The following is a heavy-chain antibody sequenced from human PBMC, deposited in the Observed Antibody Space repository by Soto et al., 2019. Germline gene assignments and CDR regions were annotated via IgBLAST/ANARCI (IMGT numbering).Heavy chain of an antibody. D-gene: IGHD5-18*01. J-gene: IGHJ4*02. CDR2: IIPIFGTA. CDR3: ARLGVDTAMIPDDY. CDR1: GGTFSSYA. V-gene: IGHV1-69*13. Sequence: ASVKVSCKASGGTFSSYAISCVRQAPGQGLEWMGGIIPIFGTANYAQKFQGRVTITADESTSTAYMELSSLRSEDTAVYYCARLGVDTAMIPDDYWRKGPLVTVSS.